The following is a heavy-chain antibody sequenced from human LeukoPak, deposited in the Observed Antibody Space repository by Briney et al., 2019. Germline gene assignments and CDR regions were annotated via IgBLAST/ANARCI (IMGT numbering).Heavy chain of an antibody. CDR1: GVTFSSYS. J-gene: IGHJ3*02. V-gene: IGHV3-21*01. D-gene: IGHD3-9*01. CDR2: ISNSSSYI. Sequence: GGSLRLSCAASGVTFSSYSMNWVRQAPGKGVEWVSSISNSSSYIYYADSVKGRFTISRDNAKISLYLQMNSLRAEDTAVYYCARRGRLVDAFDIWGQGTMVTVSS. CDR3: ARRGRLVDAFDI.